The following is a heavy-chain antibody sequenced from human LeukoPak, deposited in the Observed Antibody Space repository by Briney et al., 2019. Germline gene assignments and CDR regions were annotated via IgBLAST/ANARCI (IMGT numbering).Heavy chain of an antibody. J-gene: IGHJ4*02. V-gene: IGHV1-2*02. CDR3: ARLGDWVVLPAALPRDY. D-gene: IGHD2-2*01. CDR1: GYTFTGYY. CDR2: INPNSGGT. Sequence: GASVKVSCKASGYTFTGYYMHWVRQAPGRGLEWMGWINPNSGGTNYAQKFQGRVTMTRDTSISTAYMELSRLRSDDTAVYYCARLGDWVVLPAALPRDYWGQGTLVTVSS.